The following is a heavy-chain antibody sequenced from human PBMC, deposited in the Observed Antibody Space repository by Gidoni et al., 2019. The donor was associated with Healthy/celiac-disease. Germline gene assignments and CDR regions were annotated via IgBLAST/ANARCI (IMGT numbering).Heavy chain of an antibody. CDR3: VREPIVGAMGRGWYGMDV. CDR2: IWYDGSDK. D-gene: IGHD1-26*01. J-gene: IGHJ6*02. Sequence: LEWVAVIWYDGSDKYYADSVKGRFTISRDNPKNTLYLQMNSLRVEDTAVYYCVREPIVGAMGRGWYGMDVWGQGTTVTVSS. V-gene: IGHV3-33*01.